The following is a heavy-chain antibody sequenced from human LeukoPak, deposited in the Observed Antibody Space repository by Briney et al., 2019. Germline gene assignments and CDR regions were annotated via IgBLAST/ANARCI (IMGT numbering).Heavy chain of an antibody. D-gene: IGHD5-18*01. V-gene: IGHV1-18*01. CDR3: ARQVDTSMALPDY. J-gene: IGHJ4*02. CDR1: GYTFTSYG. Sequence: ASVKVSCKTSGYTFTSYGVSWVRQAPGQRLEWMGWISTYNYNKNYAQKFRGRVTLTKDTSTSTVYMELRSLRFDDTAIYYCARQVDTSMALPDYWGQGTLVTVSS. CDR2: ISTYNYNK.